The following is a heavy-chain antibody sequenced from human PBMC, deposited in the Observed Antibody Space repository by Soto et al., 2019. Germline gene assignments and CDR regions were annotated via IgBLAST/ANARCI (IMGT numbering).Heavy chain of an antibody. CDR2: ISYDGSNK. J-gene: IGHJ4*02. V-gene: IGHV3-30-3*01. CDR3: ARGRPGPSSGYYGAIDY. Sequence: QVQLVESGGGVVQPGRSPRLSCAASGFTFSSYAMHWVRQAPGKGLEWVAVISYDGSNKYYADSVKGRFTISRDNSKNTLYLQMNSLRAEDTAVYYCARGRPGPSSGYYGAIDYWGQGTLVTVSS. D-gene: IGHD3-22*01. CDR1: GFTFSSYA.